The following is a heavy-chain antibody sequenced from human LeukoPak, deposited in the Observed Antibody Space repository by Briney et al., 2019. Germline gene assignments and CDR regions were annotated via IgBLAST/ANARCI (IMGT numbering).Heavy chain of an antibody. V-gene: IGHV1-69*06. CDR3: ARERKSNYYLDG. CDR2: IIPIFGTA. Sequence: SVKVSCKASGGTFSSYAISWVRQAPGQGLEWMGGIIPIFGTANYAQKFQGRVTITADKSTSTAYMELSSLRSEDTAVYYCARERKSNYYLDGWGKGTTVTVSS. CDR1: GGTFSSYA. J-gene: IGHJ6*03.